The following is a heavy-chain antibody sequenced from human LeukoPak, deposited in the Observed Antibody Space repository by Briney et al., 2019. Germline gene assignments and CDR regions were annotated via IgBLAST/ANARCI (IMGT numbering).Heavy chain of an antibody. CDR1: GFTFSSYG. CDR3: AKDFAGNSIFDY. D-gene: IGHD4-23*01. V-gene: IGHV3-30*18. J-gene: IGHJ4*02. Sequence: GGSLRLSCAASGFTFSSYGMHWVRQAPGKGLEWVAVISYDGSNKYYADSVKGRFTISRDNSKNTLYLQMNSLRAEDTAVYYCAKDFAGNSIFDYWGQGTLVTVSS. CDR2: ISYDGSNK.